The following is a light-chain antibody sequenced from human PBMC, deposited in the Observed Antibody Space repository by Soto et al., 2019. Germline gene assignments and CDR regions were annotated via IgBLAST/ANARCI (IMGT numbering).Light chain of an antibody. V-gene: IGKV3-15*01. J-gene: IGKJ1*01. CDR3: EQYNKWPRT. Sequence: EIVMTQSPATLSVSPGERATLSCRAGQSINTALALYQQKPGQNPRLLIYCASTRANGIPARFSGSGSGTELTLTIISLQSEDFVVYYCEQYNKWPRTFGQGTKVDI. CDR1: QSINTA. CDR2: CAS.